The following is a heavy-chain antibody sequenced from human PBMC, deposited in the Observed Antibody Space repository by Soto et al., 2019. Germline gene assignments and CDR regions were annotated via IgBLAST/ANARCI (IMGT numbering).Heavy chain of an antibody. J-gene: IGHJ6*03. Sequence: EVQLVESGGGLVQPGGSLRLSCAASGFTVSSKYMSWVRQAPGKGLEWVSLIQSGGTTYYADSVKGSFTISRDSSKNMVHLQMDSLIAEDTAAYYCARDDILWRGGSCYGVTMDVWGKGTTVTVSS. V-gene: IGHV3-66*01. CDR1: GFTVSSKY. D-gene: IGHD2-15*01. CDR2: IQSGGTT. CDR3: ARDDILWRGGSCYGVTMDV.